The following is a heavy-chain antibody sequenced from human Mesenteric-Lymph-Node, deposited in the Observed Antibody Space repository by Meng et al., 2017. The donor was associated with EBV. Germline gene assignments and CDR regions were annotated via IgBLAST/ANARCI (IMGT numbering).Heavy chain of an antibody. CDR3: ARDLQGTVSTDYFDH. CDR1: GYTFNTYA. J-gene: IGHJ4*02. D-gene: IGHD5/OR15-5a*01. V-gene: IGHV7-4-1*02. CDR2: INTDTGNP. Sequence: QVQLVQCGSEFNNPGASVKVSFKASGYTFNTYAMNWVRQAPGQGLEWMGWINTDTGNPTYAQGFTGRFVFSLDTSVSTTYLEISSLKTEDTAVYYCARDLQGTVSTDYFDHWGQGTLVTSPQ.